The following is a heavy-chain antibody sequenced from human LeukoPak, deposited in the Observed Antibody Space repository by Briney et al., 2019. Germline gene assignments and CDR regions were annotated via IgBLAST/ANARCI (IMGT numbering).Heavy chain of an antibody. CDR1: GFTFSSYA. V-gene: IGHV3-23*01. CDR3: ARDSSNALYYYYGMDV. Sequence: SGGSLRLSCAASGFTFSSYAMSWVRQAPGKGLEWVSAISGSGGSTYYADSVKGRFTISRDNSKNTLYLQMNSLRAEDTAVYYCARDSSNALYYYYGMDVWGQGTTVTVSS. D-gene: IGHD6-13*01. J-gene: IGHJ6*02. CDR2: ISGSGGST.